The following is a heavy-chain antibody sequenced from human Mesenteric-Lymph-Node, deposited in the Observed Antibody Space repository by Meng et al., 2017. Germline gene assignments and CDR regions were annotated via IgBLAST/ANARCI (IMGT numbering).Heavy chain of an antibody. D-gene: IGHD3-10*01. Sequence: GGSLRLSCAASGFTFSNAWMSWVRQAPGKGLEWVGRIKSKTDGGTTDYAAPVKGRFTISRDDSKNTLYLQMNSLKTEDTAVYYCTVSPLTMVRGVRGDYWGQGTLVTVSS. V-gene: IGHV3-15*01. CDR3: TVSPLTMVRGVRGDY. CDR2: IKSKTDGGTT. CDR1: GFTFSNAW. J-gene: IGHJ4*02.